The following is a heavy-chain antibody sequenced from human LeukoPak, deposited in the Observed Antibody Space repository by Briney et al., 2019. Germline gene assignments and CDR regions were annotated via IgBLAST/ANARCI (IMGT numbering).Heavy chain of an antibody. Sequence: PGGSLRLSCAASGFTVSSNYMSWIRQPPGKGLEWIGSIYYSGSTYYNPSLKSRVTISVDTSKNQFSLKLSSVTAADTAVYYCARDVGARLPGYWGQGTLVTVSS. V-gene: IGHV4-39*02. CDR2: IYYSGST. CDR1: GFTVSSNY. J-gene: IGHJ4*02. CDR3: ARDVGARLPGY. D-gene: IGHD6-6*01.